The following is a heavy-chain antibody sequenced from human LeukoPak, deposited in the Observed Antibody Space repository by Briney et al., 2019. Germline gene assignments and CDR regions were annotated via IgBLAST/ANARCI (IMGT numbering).Heavy chain of an antibody. CDR2: ISHSGST. D-gene: IGHD5-12*01. J-gene: IGHJ4*02. CDR3: ARDPRSYTGYDETFDY. CDR1: AGSFSGYY. V-gene: IGHV4-34*01. Sequence: SETLSLTCALYAGSFSGYYWSWIRQPPGKGLEWIGEISHSGSTNYNPSLKSRVTMSLDTSEDQFSLKLSSVTAADTAVYYCARDPRSYTGYDETFDYWGQGTLVTVSS.